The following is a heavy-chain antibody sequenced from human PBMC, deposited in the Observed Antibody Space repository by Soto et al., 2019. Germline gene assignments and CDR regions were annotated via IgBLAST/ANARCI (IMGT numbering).Heavy chain of an antibody. CDR3: ARSLPGFDP. CDR2: ISANNGNT. CDR1: GYTFTSYT. J-gene: IGHJ5*02. V-gene: IGHV1-18*01. Sequence: QVRLVHSETEVKKPGASVNVSCKASGYTFTSYTISWVRQAPGQGLEGMGWISANNGNTEFAQKFQDRLTTIADTTTTTAYLELRNLGPDDTALYNCARSLPGFDPWGQGTLVAASS.